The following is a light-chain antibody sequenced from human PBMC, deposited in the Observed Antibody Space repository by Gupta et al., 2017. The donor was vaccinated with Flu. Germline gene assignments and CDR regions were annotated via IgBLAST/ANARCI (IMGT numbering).Light chain of an antibody. J-gene: IGKJ4*01. CDR2: GAS. Sequence: EIVMTQSPVTLSASPGETVSLSCRASQGVGNNVAWYQQKPGQAPSLLISGASARATGVPARISASGSGTQFSLTISSLQPEDFAVYYCQQYANWPPSTFGGGTRLEIK. CDR3: QQYANWPPST. CDR1: QGVGNN. V-gene: IGKV3-15*01.